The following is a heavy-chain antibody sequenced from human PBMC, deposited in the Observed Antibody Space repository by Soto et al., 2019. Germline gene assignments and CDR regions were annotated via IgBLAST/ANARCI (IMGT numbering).Heavy chain of an antibody. CDR3: LTVAATPPYFVD. CDR2: ISYDGSNK. V-gene: IGHV3-30*03. J-gene: IGHJ4*02. Sequence: GGSLRLSCAASGFTFSSYGMHWVRQAPGKGLEWGAVISYDGSNKYYADSVKGRFTISRDNSKNTLYLQMNSLRAEDTAVYYCLTVAATPPYFVDSRQATRVTVSS. CDR1: GFTFSSYG. D-gene: IGHD2-15*01.